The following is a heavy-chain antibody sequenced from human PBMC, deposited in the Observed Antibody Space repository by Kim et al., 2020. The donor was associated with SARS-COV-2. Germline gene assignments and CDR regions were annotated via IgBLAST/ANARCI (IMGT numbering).Heavy chain of an antibody. V-gene: IGHV1-46*01. D-gene: IGHD3-9*01. Sequence: QRFQGRVTMTRDTSTSTVYMELSSLRSEDTAVYYCARDPDGGPGDTAFDIWGQGTMVTVSS. J-gene: IGHJ3*02. CDR3: ARDPDGGPGDTAFDI.